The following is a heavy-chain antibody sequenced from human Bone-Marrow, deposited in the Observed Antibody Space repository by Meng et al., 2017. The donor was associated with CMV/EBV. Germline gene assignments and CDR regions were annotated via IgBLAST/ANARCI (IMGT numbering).Heavy chain of an antibody. CDR1: GFTFSSYG. CDR3: ARRSNHDF. J-gene: IGHJ4*02. D-gene: IGHD1-14*01. V-gene: IGHV1-2*02. Sequence: GESLKISCAASGFTFSSYGMHWVRQAPGQGLEWMGWINPNSGGTNYAQKFQGRVTMTRDTSISTAYMELSRLRSDDTAVYYCARRSNHDFWGQGTLVTVSS. CDR2: INPNSGGT.